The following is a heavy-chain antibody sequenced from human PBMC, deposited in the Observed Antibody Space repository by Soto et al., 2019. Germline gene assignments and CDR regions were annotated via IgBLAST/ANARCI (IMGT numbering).Heavy chain of an antibody. V-gene: IGHV3-30-3*01. CDR3: ARAATVVTPVFYYSYGMDV. D-gene: IGHD4-4*01. J-gene: IGHJ6*02. CDR1: GFTFSSYA. Sequence: SLRLSCAASGFTFSSYAMHWVRQAPGKGLEWVAVISYDGSNKYYADSVKGRFTISRDNSKNTLYLQMNSLRAEDTAVYYCARAATVVTPVFYYSYGMDVWGQGTTVTVSS. CDR2: ISYDGSNK.